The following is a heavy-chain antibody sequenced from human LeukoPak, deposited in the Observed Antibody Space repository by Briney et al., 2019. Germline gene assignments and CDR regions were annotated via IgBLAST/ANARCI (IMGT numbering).Heavy chain of an antibody. D-gene: IGHD5-18*01. J-gene: IGHJ4*02. Sequence: SETLSLTCSVSGYSISSGYYWGWIRQPPGKGLEWIGSIYHSGSTYYNPSLKSRVTISVDTSKNQFSLKLSSVTAADTAVYYCARERGYSFGYEVYGGQGTLVTVSS. CDR1: GYSISSGYY. CDR2: IYHSGST. V-gene: IGHV4-38-2*02. CDR3: ARERGYSFGYEVY.